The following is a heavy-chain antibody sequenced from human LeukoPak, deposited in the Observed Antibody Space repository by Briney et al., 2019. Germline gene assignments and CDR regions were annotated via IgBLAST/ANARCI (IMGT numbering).Heavy chain of an antibody. D-gene: IGHD2-2*01. CDR2: INWNGGST. V-gene: IGHV3-20*04. Sequence: GGSLRLSCAASGFTFDDYGMSWVRQAPGNGLEWVSGINWNGGSTVYADSVKGRFTISRDNAKNSLYLQMNSLRAEDTALYYCARSYCSSTSCYSRFDYWGQGTLVTVSS. CDR3: ARSYCSSTSCYSRFDY. J-gene: IGHJ4*02. CDR1: GFTFDDYG.